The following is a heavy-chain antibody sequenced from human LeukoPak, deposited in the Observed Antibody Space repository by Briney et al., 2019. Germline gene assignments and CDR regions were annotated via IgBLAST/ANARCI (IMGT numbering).Heavy chain of an antibody. V-gene: IGHV3-74*01. CDR1: GFSSNSYW. D-gene: IGHD3-22*01. J-gene: IGHJ4*02. CDR3: ARDFFHSSESRPFDY. Sequence: PGGSLRLSCAASGFSSNSYWMHWARQAPGKGLVWVARINGDGSSINYADSVKGRFTISRDNAKNLLYLQMDSLRVEDTAVYYCARDFFHSSESRPFDYWGQGTLVTVSS. CDR2: INGDGSSI.